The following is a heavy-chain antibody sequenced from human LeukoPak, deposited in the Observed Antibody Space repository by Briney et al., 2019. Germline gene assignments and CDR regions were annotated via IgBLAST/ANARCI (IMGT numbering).Heavy chain of an antibody. CDR2: IKTDGTIT. CDR1: GFTFINHW. D-gene: IGHD3-16*01. V-gene: IGHV3-74*01. J-gene: IGHJ4*02. CDR3: VTTWGDY. Sequence: GGSLRLPCAVSGFTFINHWMYWVRQVPGKGLVCVSAIKTDGTITNYADSVKGRFTISRDNAKNTLYLQMNGLRAEDTAIYYCVTTWGDYWGQGTQVTVSS.